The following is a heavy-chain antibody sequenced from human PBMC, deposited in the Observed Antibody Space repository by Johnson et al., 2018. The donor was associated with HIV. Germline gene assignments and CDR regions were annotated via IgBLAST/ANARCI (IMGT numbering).Heavy chain of an antibody. CDR2: IYSGGST. CDR3: ASDWGSRHAFDI. Sequence: VQLVESGGGVVQPGRSLRLSCAASGFTFSSNYMSWVRQAPGKGLEWVSVIYSGGSTYYADSVKGRFTISRDNSKNTLYLQMNSLRAEDTAVYYCASDWGSRHAFDIWGQGTMVTVSS. J-gene: IGHJ3*02. CDR1: GFTFSSNY. V-gene: IGHV3-66*01. D-gene: IGHD7-27*01.